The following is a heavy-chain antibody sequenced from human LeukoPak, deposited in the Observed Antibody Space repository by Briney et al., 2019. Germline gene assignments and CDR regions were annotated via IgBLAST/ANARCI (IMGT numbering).Heavy chain of an antibody. Sequence: GGSLRLSCTASGFTLSSYEMSWIRQAPGKGLEWVSSIDYSGGSTHYADSVMGRFTISRDNAKNTFHLQMQSLKVEDTAIYYCTRGSGFETGDYWGQGTLVTVSS. CDR2: IDYSGGST. CDR1: GFTLSSYE. J-gene: IGHJ4*02. D-gene: IGHD5-12*01. V-gene: IGHV3-23*01. CDR3: TRGSGFETGDY.